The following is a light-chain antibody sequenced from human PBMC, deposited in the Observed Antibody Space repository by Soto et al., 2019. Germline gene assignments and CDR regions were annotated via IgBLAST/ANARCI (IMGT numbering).Light chain of an antibody. CDR3: SSYAGSNDRWV. J-gene: IGLJ3*02. V-gene: IGLV2-8*01. CDR2: EVS. Sequence: QSALTQPPSASGSPGQLVTISCTGTSSDIGAYNYVSWYQQHPGKAPKLMIHEVSKRPSGVPDRFSGSKSGNTASLTVSGLQAEDEADHYCSSYAGSNDRWVFGGGTKLTVL. CDR1: SSDIGAYNY.